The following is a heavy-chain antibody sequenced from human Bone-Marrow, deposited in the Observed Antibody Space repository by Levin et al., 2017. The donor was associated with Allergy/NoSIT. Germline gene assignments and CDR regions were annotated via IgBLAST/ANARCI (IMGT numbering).Heavy chain of an antibody. CDR2: IRSQTGAT. J-gene: IGHJ4*02. Sequence: SGESLKISCKASGYTFNDYYLHWVRQAPGQGLEWVGRIRSQTGATDLAQAFLGRVTMTRDTSMNTGYMELTNLRSDDTAVYYCTRTWTSVEFTPDFDYWGQGTLVTVSS. CDR3: TRTWTSVEFTPDFDY. V-gene: IGHV1-2*06. D-gene: IGHD3-10*01. CDR1: GYTFNDYY.